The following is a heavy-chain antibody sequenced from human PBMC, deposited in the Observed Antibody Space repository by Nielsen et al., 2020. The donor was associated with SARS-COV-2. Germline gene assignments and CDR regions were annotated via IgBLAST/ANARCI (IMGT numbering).Heavy chain of an antibody. V-gene: IGHV1-18*01. CDR1: GYTFTTYG. CDR3: ARGSSGWYFFDY. J-gene: IGHJ4*02. D-gene: IGHD6-19*01. CDR2: ISTYNGNA. Sequence: ASVKVSCKTSGYTFTTYGISWVRQAPGQGLEWMGWISTYNGNADYAQKLQGRVTVTTDTSTTTAYMELRRLRSDDTAVYYCARGSSGWYFFDYWGQGTLVTVSS.